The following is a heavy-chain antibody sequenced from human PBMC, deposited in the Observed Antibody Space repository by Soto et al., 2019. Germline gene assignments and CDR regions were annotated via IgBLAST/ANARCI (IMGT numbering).Heavy chain of an antibody. V-gene: IGHV2-5*02. Sequence: QITLKESGPTLVKPTQTLTLTCTFSGFSLSTSGVGVGWIRQPPGKALEWLALIYWDDDKRYSPSLKSRLTTPQXSXRTQVVLTMTHMDPVDTATYYCEHRRVSGWLDAFDIWGQGTMVTVSS. CDR2: IYWDDDK. CDR3: EHRRVSGWLDAFDI. D-gene: IGHD6-19*01. CDR1: GFSLSTSGVG. J-gene: IGHJ3*02.